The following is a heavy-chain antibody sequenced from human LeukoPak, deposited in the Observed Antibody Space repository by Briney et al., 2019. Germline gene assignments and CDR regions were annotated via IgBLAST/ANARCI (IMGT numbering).Heavy chain of an antibody. CDR3: ARARGSSWFDYYYYMDV. D-gene: IGHD6-13*01. Sequence: ASVKVSCKASGYTFTSYDINWVRQATGQGLEWMGWMNPISGNTGYAQKFQGRVTMTRNTSISTAYMELSSLRSEDTAVYYCARARGSSWFDYYYYMDVWGKGTTVTVSS. J-gene: IGHJ6*03. CDR1: GYTFTSYD. CDR2: MNPISGNT. V-gene: IGHV1-8*01.